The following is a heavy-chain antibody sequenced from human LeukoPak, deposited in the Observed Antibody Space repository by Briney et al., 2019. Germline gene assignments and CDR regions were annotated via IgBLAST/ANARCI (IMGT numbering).Heavy chain of an antibody. V-gene: IGHV4-34*01. Sequence: SETLSLTCAVYGGSFSGYYWSWIRQPPGKGLEWIGEINHSGSTNYNPSLKSRVTISVDTSKNQFSLKLSSVTAADTAVYYCARGRGRGYWNPGPFDYWGQGTLVTVSS. D-gene: IGHD1-1*01. CDR1: GGSFSGYY. CDR2: INHSGST. CDR3: ARGRGRGYWNPGPFDY. J-gene: IGHJ4*02.